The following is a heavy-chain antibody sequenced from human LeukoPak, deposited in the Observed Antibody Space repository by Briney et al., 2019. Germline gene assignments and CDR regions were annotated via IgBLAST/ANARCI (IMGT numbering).Heavy chain of an antibody. CDR2: IYYSGNT. CDR1: GASITSSSYY. CDR3: ARIVFRYSGTYYNFAS. J-gene: IGHJ4*02. Sequence: SETLSLTCTVSGASITSSSYYWGWIRQPPGKGLEWIGSIYYSGNTYYSSSLKSRVTISVDASRNQFSLKLTSVTAADTAVYYCARIVFRYSGTYYNFASWGQGTLVTVSS. V-gene: IGHV4-39*01. D-gene: IGHD1-26*01.